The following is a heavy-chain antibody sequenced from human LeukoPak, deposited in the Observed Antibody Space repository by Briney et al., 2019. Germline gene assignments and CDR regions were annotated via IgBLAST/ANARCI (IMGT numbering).Heavy chain of an antibody. CDR1: GFTFGDYA. CDR2: IRSKAYSGTT. V-gene: IGHV3-49*04. J-gene: IGHJ1*01. CDR3: TRLVVVITGVYFQH. D-gene: IGHD3-22*01. Sequence: PGRSLRLSWTASGFTFGDYAMSWVRQAPGKGLEWEGFIRSKAYSGTTEYAASVKGRFTISRDDSKSIAYLQMNSLKTEDTAVYYCTRLVVVITGVYFQHWGQGTLVTVSS.